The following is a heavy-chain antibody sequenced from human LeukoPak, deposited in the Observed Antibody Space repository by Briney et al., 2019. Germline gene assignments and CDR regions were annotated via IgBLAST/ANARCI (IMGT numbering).Heavy chain of an antibody. CDR2: IPYDGSNK. D-gene: IGHD1-14*01. J-gene: IGHJ6*03. CDR3: ARSRILYYIDV. V-gene: IGHV3-30-3*01. CDR1: GFTFSSYA. Sequence: PGGSLRLSCAASGFTFSSYAMHWVRQAPGKGLEWVAVIPYDGSNKYYADPVKGRFTISRDNSKNTLYLQMNSLRAEDTAVYYCARSRILYYIDVWGKGTTVTVSS.